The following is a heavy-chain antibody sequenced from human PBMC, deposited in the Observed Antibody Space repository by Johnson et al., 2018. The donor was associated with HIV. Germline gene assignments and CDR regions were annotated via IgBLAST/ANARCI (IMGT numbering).Heavy chain of an antibody. D-gene: IGHD3-10*01. CDR1: GFTFDDYG. CDR2: IGSAGDT. J-gene: IGHJ3*02. Sequence: VQLVESGGGVVRPGGSLRLSCAASGFTFDDYGMNWVRQAPGKGLEWVSAIGSAGDTYYPGSVQGRFTISRENAKNSLYLQMNSLTAGDTAVYYCARGYYYGSGSYYNSGAFDIWGQGTMVTVSS. CDR3: ARGYYYGSGSYYNSGAFDI. V-gene: IGHV3-13*01.